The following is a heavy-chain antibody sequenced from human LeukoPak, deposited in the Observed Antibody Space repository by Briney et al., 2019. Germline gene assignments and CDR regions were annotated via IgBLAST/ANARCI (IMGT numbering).Heavy chain of an antibody. CDR3: ARGSIVRGFDY. CDR1: GYTFSDYD. V-gene: IGHV1-8*01. Sequence: ASVKVSCKASGYTFSDYDINWVRQATGQGLEWMGYMNPNSGDTGYAQKFQGRITMTRDTSISTAYMELSSLRSQDTAVYYCARGSIVRGFDYWGQGTLVTVSS. D-gene: IGHD1-26*01. J-gene: IGHJ4*02. CDR2: MNPNSGDT.